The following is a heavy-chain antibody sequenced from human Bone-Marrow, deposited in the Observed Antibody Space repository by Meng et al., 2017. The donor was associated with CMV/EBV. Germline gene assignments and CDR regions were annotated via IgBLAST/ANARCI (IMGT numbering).Heavy chain of an antibody. V-gene: IGHV1-2*02. D-gene: IGHD2-2*01. CDR1: GYTFTGYY. CDR3: ARQGPPRTVPPFGMDV. CDR2: INPNSGGT. J-gene: IGHJ6*02. Sequence: ASVKVSCKASGYTFTGYYMHWVRQAPGQGLEWMGWINPNSGGTNYAQKFQGRVTITADKSTSTAYMELSSLRSEDTAVYYCARQGPPRTVPPFGMDVWGQGTTVTVSS.